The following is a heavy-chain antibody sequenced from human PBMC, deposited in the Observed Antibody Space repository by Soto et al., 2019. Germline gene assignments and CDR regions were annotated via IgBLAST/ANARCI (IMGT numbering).Heavy chain of an antibody. CDR2: ISYDGSNK. D-gene: IGHD6-19*01. CDR1: GFTFSSYG. J-gene: IGHJ1*01. CDR3: AKVSGYSSGWYRSDAEYFQH. Sequence: QVQLVESGGGVVQPGRSLRLSCAASGFTFSSYGMHWVRQAPGKGLEWVAVISYDGSNKYYADSVKGRFTISRDNSKNPLSLQMNSLRAEDTAVYYCAKVSGYSSGWYRSDAEYFQHWGQGTLVTVSS. V-gene: IGHV3-30*18.